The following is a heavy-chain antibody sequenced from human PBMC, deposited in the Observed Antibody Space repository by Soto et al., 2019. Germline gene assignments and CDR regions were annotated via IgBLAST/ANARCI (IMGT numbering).Heavy chain of an antibody. V-gene: IGHV1-2*04. CDR1: GHTFTGYD. CDR2: INPNSGGT. J-gene: IGHJ1*01. CDR3: ARTLTPNPAEYFQH. D-gene: IGHD3-16*01. Sequence: GASVKVSCKASGHTFTGYDMHWVRQAPGQGLEWMGWINPNSGGTNYAQTFQGWVTMTRDTPNSTAYMELSRLRSDDTAVYYCARTLTPNPAEYFQHWGQGTLVTVSS.